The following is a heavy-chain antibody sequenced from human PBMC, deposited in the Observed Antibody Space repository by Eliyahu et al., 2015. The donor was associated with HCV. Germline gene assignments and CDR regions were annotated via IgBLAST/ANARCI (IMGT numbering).Heavy chain of an antibody. CDR2: INPXGGST. V-gene: IGHV1-46*01. D-gene: IGHD3-10*01. CDR3: ARDLEILWFGARRNYYVMDV. Sequence: QVQLVQSGAEVKKPGASVNISCKASGYTFTSYSXXWVRQAXGQGPEWMGIINPXGGSTTYAQKFQGRVTMTRDTSTSTVYMELSSLRSEDTAVYYCARDLEILWFGARRNYYVMDVWGQGTTVTVSS. J-gene: IGHJ6*02. CDR1: GYTFTSYS.